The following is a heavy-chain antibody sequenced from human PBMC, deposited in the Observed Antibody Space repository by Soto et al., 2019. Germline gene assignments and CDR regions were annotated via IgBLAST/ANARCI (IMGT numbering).Heavy chain of an antibody. J-gene: IGHJ4*02. CDR1: GGSISSGGYY. D-gene: IGHD5-18*01. V-gene: IGHV4-31*03. CDR3: AIRLGYSYGYPLDY. CDR2: INYSGST. Sequence: TLSLTCTVSGGSISSGGYYWSWIRQHPGKGLEWIGYINYSGSTYYNPSLRSRVTISVDTSKDQFSLKVSSVTAADTAVYYCAIRLGYSYGYPLDYWGPGTLLTVSS.